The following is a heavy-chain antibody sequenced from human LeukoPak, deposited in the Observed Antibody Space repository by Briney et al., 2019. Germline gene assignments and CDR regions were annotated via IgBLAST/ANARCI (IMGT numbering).Heavy chain of an antibody. CDR3: ARGKSRYYGSGSYFDY. CDR2: ISSGGSSI. V-gene: IGHV3-48*03. D-gene: IGHD3-10*01. Sequence: GGSLRLSCAASGFTFSSYEMNWVRQAPGKGLEWVSYISSGGSSIYYADSVKGRFTISRDNAKNSLSLQMNSLRAEDTAVYYCARGKSRYYGSGSYFDYWGQGTLVTVSS. CDR1: GFTFSSYE. J-gene: IGHJ4*02.